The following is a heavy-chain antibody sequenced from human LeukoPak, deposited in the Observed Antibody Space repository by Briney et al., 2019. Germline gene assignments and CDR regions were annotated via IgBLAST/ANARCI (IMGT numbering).Heavy chain of an antibody. J-gene: IGHJ6*02. D-gene: IGHD3-16*01. Sequence: GGSLRLSCAASGFTFDDYAMHWVRQAPGKGLEWVSGISWNSGSIGYADSVKGRFTISRDNAKNSLYLQMSNSRAEDTAVYFCARGGGLDVWGQGATVTVSS. CDR3: ARGGGLDV. CDR1: GFTFDDYA. CDR2: ISWNSGSI. V-gene: IGHV3-9*01.